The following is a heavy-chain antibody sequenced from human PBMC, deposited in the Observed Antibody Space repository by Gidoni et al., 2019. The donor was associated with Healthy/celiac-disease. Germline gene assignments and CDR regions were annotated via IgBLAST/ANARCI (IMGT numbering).Heavy chain of an antibody. J-gene: IGHJ4*02. V-gene: IGHV4-30-2*01. CDR2: IYHSGST. Sequence: QVQLQESGSGLVKPSQPLSLTCAVSGGSISSGGYSWSWIRQPPGKGLEWIGYIYHSGSTYYNPSLKSRVTISVHRSKNQFSLKLSSVTAADTAVYYCARGIAAAGSHFDYWGQGTLVTVSS. CDR3: ARGIAAAGSHFDY. CDR1: GGSISSGGYS. D-gene: IGHD6-13*01.